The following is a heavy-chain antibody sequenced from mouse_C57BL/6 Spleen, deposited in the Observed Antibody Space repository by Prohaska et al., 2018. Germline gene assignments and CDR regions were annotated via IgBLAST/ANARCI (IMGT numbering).Heavy chain of an antibody. D-gene: IGHD2-13*01. Sequence: EFQLQQSGPELVKPGASVKISCKASGYSFTDYNMNWVKQSNGKSLEWIGVINPNYGTTSYNQKFKGKATVTIDQSYSTVYMELNRLTSDDSAVYYGARPGDWGDYWGQGTSVTVSS. CDR3: ARPGDWGDY. CDR2: INPNYGTT. V-gene: IGHV1-39*01. J-gene: IGHJ4*01. CDR1: GYSFTDYN.